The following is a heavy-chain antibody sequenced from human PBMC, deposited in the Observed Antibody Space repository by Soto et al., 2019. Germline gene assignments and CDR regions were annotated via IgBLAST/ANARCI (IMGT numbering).Heavy chain of an antibody. J-gene: IGHJ4*02. V-gene: IGHV3-23*01. Sequence: EVQLLESGGGLVQPGGSLRLSCAASGFTFSSYAMRWVRQAPVKGLEWVSAISGSGGSTYYADSVKGRFTISRDNSKNTLYLQMNSLIAEDTDVYYCARRGSGSYFDYWGQGTLVTVSS. CDR3: ARRGSGSYFDY. CDR1: GFTFSSYA. D-gene: IGHD1-26*01. CDR2: ISGSGGST.